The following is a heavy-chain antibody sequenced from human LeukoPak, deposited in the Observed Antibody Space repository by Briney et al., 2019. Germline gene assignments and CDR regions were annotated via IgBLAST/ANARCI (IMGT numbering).Heavy chain of an antibody. V-gene: IGHV1-18*01. Sequence: ASVKVSCKASGYTFTSYGISWARQAPGQGLEWMGWISAYNGNTNYAQKLQGRVTMTTDTSTSTAYMELRSLRSDDTAVYYCARISRYSSSWYWGNSNYWGQGTLVTVSS. J-gene: IGHJ4*02. CDR2: ISAYNGNT. CDR1: GYTFTSYG. D-gene: IGHD6-13*01. CDR3: ARISRYSSSWYWGNSNY.